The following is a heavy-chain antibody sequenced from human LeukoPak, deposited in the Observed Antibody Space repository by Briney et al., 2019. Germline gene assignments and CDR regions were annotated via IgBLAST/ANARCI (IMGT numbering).Heavy chain of an antibody. CDR1: GFTFSSYG. J-gene: IGHJ3*02. V-gene: IGHV3-30*03. D-gene: IGHD1-1*01. CDR3: ARGGDWNDIYVAFDI. Sequence: PGGSLRLSCAASGFTFSSYGMHWVRQAPGKGLEWVAVISYDGSNRYYADSVKGRFTISRDNSKNTLNLEMNSLRAEDTAVYYCARGGDWNDIYVAFDIWGQGTKVIVFS. CDR2: ISYDGSNR.